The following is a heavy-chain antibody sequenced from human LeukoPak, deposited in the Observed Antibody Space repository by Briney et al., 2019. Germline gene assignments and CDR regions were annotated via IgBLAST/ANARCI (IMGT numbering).Heavy chain of an antibody. D-gene: IGHD4-23*01. Sequence: SETLSLTCAVYGGSFSGYYWSWIRQPPGKGLEWIGEINHSGSTNYNPSLKSRVTISVDTSKNQFSLKLSSVTAADTAVYYCARNYGGCDFDYWGQGTLVTVSS. J-gene: IGHJ4*02. CDR1: GGSFSGYY. CDR3: ARNYGGCDFDY. CDR2: INHSGST. V-gene: IGHV4-34*01.